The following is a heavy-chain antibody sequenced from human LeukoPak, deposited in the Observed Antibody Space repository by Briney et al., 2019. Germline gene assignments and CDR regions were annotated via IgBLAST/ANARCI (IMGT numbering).Heavy chain of an antibody. Sequence: GGSLRLSCAASGFTFSSYSMSWVRQAPGKGLEWVSSISSSSSYIYYADSVKGRFTISRDNAKNSLYLQMNSLRAEDTAVYYCARGGGYEGSIGYWGQGTLVTVSS. J-gene: IGHJ4*02. D-gene: IGHD5-12*01. CDR2: ISSSSSYI. CDR1: GFTFSSYS. CDR3: ARGGGYEGSIGY. V-gene: IGHV3-21*01.